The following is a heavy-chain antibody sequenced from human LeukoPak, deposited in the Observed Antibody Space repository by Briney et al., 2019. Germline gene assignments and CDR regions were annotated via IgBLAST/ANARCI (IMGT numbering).Heavy chain of an antibody. CDR2: IYYSGST. Sequence: SETLSLTCTVSGGSISSSSYYWGWIRQPPGKGLEWIGSIYYSGSTYYNPSLKSRVTISVDTSKNQFSLKLSSVTAADTAVYYCASNSKYSSPHGPFDYWGQGTLVTVSS. V-gene: IGHV4-39*07. CDR1: GGSISSSSYY. CDR3: ASNSKYSSPHGPFDY. J-gene: IGHJ4*02. D-gene: IGHD6-6*01.